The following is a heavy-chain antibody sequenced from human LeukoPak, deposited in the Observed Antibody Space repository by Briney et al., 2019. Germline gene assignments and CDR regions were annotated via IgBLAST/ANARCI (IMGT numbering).Heavy chain of an antibody. V-gene: IGHV3-30*04. Sequence: PGRSLRLSCAASGFTFSSYAMHWVRQPPGKGLEWVAVISYDGSNKYYADSVKGRFTISRDNAKNTLYLQMNSLRAEDTAVYYCARSIRRYFDWLLSSDAFDIWGQGTMVTVSS. D-gene: IGHD3-9*01. CDR2: ISYDGSNK. CDR1: GFTFSSYA. J-gene: IGHJ3*02. CDR3: ARSIRRYFDWLLSSDAFDI.